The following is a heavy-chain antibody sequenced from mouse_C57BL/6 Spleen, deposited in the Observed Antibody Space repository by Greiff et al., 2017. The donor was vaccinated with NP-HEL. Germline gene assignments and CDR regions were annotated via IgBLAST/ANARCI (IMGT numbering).Heavy chain of an antibody. CDR2: INPSTGGT. J-gene: IGHJ2*01. Sequence: VQLQQSGPELVKPGASVKISCKASGYSFTGYYMNWVKQSPEKSLEWIGEINPSTGGTTYNQKFKAKATLTVDKSSSTAYMQLKSLTSEDSAVYYCARSLYFDDWGQGTTLTVSS. CDR1: GYSFTGYY. CDR3: ARSLYFDD. V-gene: IGHV1-42*01.